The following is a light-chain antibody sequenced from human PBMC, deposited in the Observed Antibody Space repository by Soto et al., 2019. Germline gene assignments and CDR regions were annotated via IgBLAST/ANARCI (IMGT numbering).Light chain of an antibody. J-gene: IGKJ1*01. Sequence: EIVLTQSPGTLSLSPRERATLSCRPSQSVSSTYLAWYQQKPGQAPRLLIYAASSRATDIPDRFSGGASATDFTLTMSRLEPEDFAVYYCRHYINSQWTFGQGTKVEIK. CDR3: RHYINSQWT. CDR2: AAS. CDR1: QSVSSTY. V-gene: IGKV3-20*01.